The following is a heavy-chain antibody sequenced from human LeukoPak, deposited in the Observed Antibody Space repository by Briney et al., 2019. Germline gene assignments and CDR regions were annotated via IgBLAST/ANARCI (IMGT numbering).Heavy chain of an antibody. CDR1: GYSFTSYW. D-gene: IGHD1-7*01. Sequence: GESLKISCKGSGYSFTSYWISWVRQMPGKGLEWMGRIDPSDSYTNYSPSFQGHATISADKSISTAYLQWSSLKASDTAMYYCARQTGIIGTIDYWGQGTLVTVSS. J-gene: IGHJ4*02. CDR2: IDPSDSYT. V-gene: IGHV5-10-1*01. CDR3: ARQTGIIGTIDY.